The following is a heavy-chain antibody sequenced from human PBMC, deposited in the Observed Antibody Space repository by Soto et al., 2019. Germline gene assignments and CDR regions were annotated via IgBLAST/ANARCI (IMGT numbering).Heavy chain of an antibody. V-gene: IGHV3-33*01. CDR2: IWYDGSNK. Sequence: GGSLRLSCAASGFTFNSYGMHWVRQAPGKGLEWVAVIWYDGSNKYYADSVKGRFTISRDNSKNTLYLQMNSLRAEDTAVYYCARATGIAAAVPDYWGQGTLVTVSS. CDR1: GFTFNSYG. J-gene: IGHJ4*02. D-gene: IGHD6-13*01. CDR3: ARATGIAAAVPDY.